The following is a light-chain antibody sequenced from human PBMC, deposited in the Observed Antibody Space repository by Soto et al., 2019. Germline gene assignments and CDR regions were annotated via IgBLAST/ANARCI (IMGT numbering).Light chain of an antibody. CDR3: QQYGSSPYT. CDR1: QSVSRSS. CDR2: ATS. Sequence: EIVLTQSPGTLSLSPGERATLSCRASQSVSRSSLAWYQQHPGQPPSLLIYATSSRATGIPDRFSGSGSGTDFTLTISRLEPEDFAVYYCQQYGSSPYTFGQGTKLEIK. J-gene: IGKJ2*01. V-gene: IGKV3-20*01.